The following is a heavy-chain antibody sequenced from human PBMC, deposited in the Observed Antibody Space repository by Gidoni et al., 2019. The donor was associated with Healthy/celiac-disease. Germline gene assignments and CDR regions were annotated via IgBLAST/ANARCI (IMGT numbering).Heavy chain of an antibody. Sequence: EVQLVESGGGLVQPGRSLRLSCAAPGFTFDDYAMHWVRQAPGKGLEWVSGISWNSGSIGYADSVKGRFTISRDNAKNSLYLQMNSLRAEDTALYNCAKLSGMDVWGQGTTVTVSS. CDR3: AKLSGMDV. J-gene: IGHJ6*02. CDR1: GFTFDDYA. CDR2: ISWNSGSI. V-gene: IGHV3-9*01.